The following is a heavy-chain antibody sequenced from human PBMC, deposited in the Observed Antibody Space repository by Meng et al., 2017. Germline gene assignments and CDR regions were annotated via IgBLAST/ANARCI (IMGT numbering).Heavy chain of an antibody. CDR3: ARGTVGGYYYPYYFDY. CDR2: IYTSGST. CDR1: GGSISSYY. J-gene: IGHJ4*02. V-gene: IGHV4-4*07. D-gene: IGHD3-22*01. Sequence: SETLSLTCTVSGGSISSYYWSWIRQPAGKGLEWIGRIYTSGSTNYNPSLKSRVTISVDTSKNQFSLKLSSVTAADTAVYYCARGTVGGYYYPYYFDYWGQGTLVTVSS.